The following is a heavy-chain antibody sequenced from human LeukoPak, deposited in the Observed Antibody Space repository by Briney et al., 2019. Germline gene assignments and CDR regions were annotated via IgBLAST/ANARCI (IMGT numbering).Heavy chain of an antibody. CDR1: GYTFDDYA. J-gene: IGHJ4*02. V-gene: IGHV3-9*01. D-gene: IGHD5-12*01. Sequence: GGSLRLSCAASGYTFDDYAMHWVRQAPGKGLEWVSGISWNSGSIGYADSVKGRFTISRDNAKNSLYLQMNSLRAEDTALYYCAKDTQYSGYDWGGVDYWGQGTLVTVSS. CDR3: AKDTQYSGYDWGGVDY. CDR2: ISWNSGSI.